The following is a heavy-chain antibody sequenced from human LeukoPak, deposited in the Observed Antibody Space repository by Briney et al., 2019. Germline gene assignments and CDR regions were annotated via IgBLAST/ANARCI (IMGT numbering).Heavy chain of an antibody. CDR3: AREVEAKDY. CDR1: GFTFSSYA. D-gene: IGHD5-24*01. J-gene: IGHJ4*02. Sequence: PGGSLRLSCAASGFTFSSYAMSWVRQAPGKGLEWVAVISYDGSNKYYIDSVKGRFTISRDNSKNMVFLQMNSLRTEDTAVYYCAREVEAKDYWGQGTLVTVSS. V-gene: IGHV3-30*04. CDR2: ISYDGSNK.